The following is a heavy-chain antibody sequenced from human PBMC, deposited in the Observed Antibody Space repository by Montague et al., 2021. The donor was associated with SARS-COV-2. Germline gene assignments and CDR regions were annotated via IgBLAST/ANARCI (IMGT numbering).Heavy chain of an antibody. CDR1: GFTLTNYY. D-gene: IGHD1-26*01. V-gene: IGHV3-7*01. Sequence: SLRLSCAASGFTLTNYYMSWVRQAPGEGLEWVAHIRKDGEERYYVASVKGRFTISRDNARNSLYLQMNSLRADDTAVYYCARGSPGNGMDIWGQGTTVTVSS. CDR3: ARGSPGNGMDI. J-gene: IGHJ6*02. CDR2: IRKDGEER.